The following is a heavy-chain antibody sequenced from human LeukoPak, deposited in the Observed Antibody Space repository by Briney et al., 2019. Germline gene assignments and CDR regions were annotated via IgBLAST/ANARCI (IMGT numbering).Heavy chain of an antibody. V-gene: IGHV4-30-4*08. CDR2: IYYSGST. J-gene: IGHJ4*02. Sequence: SETLSLTCTVSGGSISSGNSYWSWIRQPPGKGLEWIGYIYYSGSTYYNPSLKSRITIPVDTSKNQFSLNLSSVTAADTAVYYCARGSSSSLSFDYWGQGTLVTVSS. CDR3: ARGSSSSLSFDY. CDR1: GGSISSGNSY. D-gene: IGHD6-6*01.